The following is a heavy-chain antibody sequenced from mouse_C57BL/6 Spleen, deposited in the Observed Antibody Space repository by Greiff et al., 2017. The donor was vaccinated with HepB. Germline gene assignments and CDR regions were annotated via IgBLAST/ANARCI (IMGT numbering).Heavy chain of an antibody. Sequence: QVQLQQSGAELVKPGASVKISCKASGYAFSSYWMNWVKQRPGKGLEWIGQIYPGDGDTNYNGKFKGKATLTADKSSSTAYMQLSSLTSEDSAVYFCARLGYGSSPDYWGQGTTLTVSS. J-gene: IGHJ2*01. D-gene: IGHD1-1*01. CDR3: ARLGYGSSPDY. CDR2: IYPGDGDT. CDR1: GYAFSSYW. V-gene: IGHV1-80*01.